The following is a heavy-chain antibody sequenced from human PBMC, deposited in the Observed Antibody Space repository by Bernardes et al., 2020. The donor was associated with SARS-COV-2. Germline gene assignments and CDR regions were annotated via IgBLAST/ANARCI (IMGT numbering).Heavy chain of an antibody. Sequence: GGSLRLSRAASGFTFSSYGMHWVRQAPGKGLEWVAVISYDGSNKYYADSVKGRFTISRDNSKNTLYLQMNSLRAEDTAVYYCAKDRFTMVRGVPWYYYGMDVWGQGTTVTVSS. CDR2: ISYDGSNK. J-gene: IGHJ6*02. CDR3: AKDRFTMVRGVPWYYYGMDV. V-gene: IGHV3-30*18. CDR1: GFTFSSYG. D-gene: IGHD3-10*01.